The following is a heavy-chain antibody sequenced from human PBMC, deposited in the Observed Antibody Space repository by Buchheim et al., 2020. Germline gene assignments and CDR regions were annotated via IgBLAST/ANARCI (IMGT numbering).Heavy chain of an antibody. Sequence: QVQLQESGPGLVKPSQTLSLTCTVSGDSINSGYSWTWIRQHPGKVLEWIGCIYYYGSTTYNPSLESRVTISIDTSKNQFSLKLSSVTAAGTAVYYCVRDVGEGGMDVWGQGTT. J-gene: IGHJ6*02. CDR2: IYYYGST. CDR1: GDSINSGYS. D-gene: IGHD1-26*01. CDR3: VRDVGEGGMDV. V-gene: IGHV4-31*03.